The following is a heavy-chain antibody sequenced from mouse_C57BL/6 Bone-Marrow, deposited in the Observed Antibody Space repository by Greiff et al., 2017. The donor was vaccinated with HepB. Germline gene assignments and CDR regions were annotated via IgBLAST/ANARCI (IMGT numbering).Heavy chain of an antibody. CDR3: ARADYGYDGTLELGGVFAY. CDR2: IAPNSGGT. CDR1: GYTFTSYW. V-gene: IGHV1-72*01. J-gene: IGHJ3*01. Sequence: QVQLQQPGAELVKPGASVKLSCKASGYTFTSYWMHWVKQRPGRGLEWIGRIAPNSGGTKYNEKFKSKATLTVDKPSSTAYMQLSSLTSEDSAVYYCARADYGYDGTLELGGVFAYWGQGTLVTVSA. D-gene: IGHD2-2*01.